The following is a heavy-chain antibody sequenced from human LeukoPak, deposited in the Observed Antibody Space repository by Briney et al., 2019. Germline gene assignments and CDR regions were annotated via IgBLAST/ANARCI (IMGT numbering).Heavy chain of an antibody. CDR2: INPNSGGT. D-gene: IGHD1-26*01. V-gene: IGHV1-2*02. CDR1: GSTFTGYY. Sequence: ASVKVSCKASGSTFTGYYMHWVRQAPGQGLEWMGWINPNSGGTNYAQKLQGRVTMTTDTSTSTAYMELRSLRSDDTAVYYCARVEGATDGAFDIWGQGTMVTVSS. CDR3: ARVEGATDGAFDI. J-gene: IGHJ3*02.